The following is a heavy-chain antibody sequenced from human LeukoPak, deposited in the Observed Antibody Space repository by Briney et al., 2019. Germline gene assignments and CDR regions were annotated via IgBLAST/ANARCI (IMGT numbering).Heavy chain of an antibody. CDR3: ARGRRDFDY. CDR2: ISSSSSTI. V-gene: IGHV3-48*04. D-gene: IGHD6-25*01. J-gene: IGHJ4*02. CDR1: GFTFSSYS. Sequence: PGGSLRLSCAASGFTFSSYSMNWVRQAPGKGLEWVSYISSSSSTIYYADSVKGRFTISRDNAKNSLYLQMNSLRAEDTAVYYCARGRRDFDYWGQGTLVTVSS.